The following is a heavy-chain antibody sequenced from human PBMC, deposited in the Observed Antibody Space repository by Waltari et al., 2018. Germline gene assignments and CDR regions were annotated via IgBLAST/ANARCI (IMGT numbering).Heavy chain of an antibody. D-gene: IGHD2-8*01. CDR2: TYYSGSA. J-gene: IGHJ4*02. Sequence: QLQMQESGPGLVKPSETLSLTCTVSGDSITNRGYYWGWIRQPPGKGLEWIGSTYYSGSAYYTPSPKSRVTISVNTSKNQFSLELTSLTAADTAVYYCARQGVSSRSFDYWGQGSLVTFSS. V-gene: IGHV4-39*01. CDR1: GDSITNRGYY. CDR3: ARQGVSSRSFDY.